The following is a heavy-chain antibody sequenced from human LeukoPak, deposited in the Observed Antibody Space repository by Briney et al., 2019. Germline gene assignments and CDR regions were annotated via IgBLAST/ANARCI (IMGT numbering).Heavy chain of an antibody. D-gene: IGHD4-17*01. Sequence: PSETLSLTCAVYGGSFSGYYWSWIRQPPGKGLEWIGEINHSGSTNYNPSLKSRVTISVDTSKNQFSLKLSSVTAADTAVYYCARGTTPPTYYYYYYGMDVWGQGTTVTASS. V-gene: IGHV4-34*01. CDR2: INHSGST. CDR1: GGSFSGYY. CDR3: ARGTTPPTYYYYYYGMDV. J-gene: IGHJ6*02.